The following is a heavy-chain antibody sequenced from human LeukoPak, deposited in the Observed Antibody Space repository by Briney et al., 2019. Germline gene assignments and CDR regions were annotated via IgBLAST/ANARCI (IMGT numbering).Heavy chain of an antibody. CDR1: GFTFSSYG. Sequence: GGSLRLSCAASGFTFSSYGMHWVRQAPGKGLEWVAVISYDGSNKYYADSVKGRFTISRDNSKNSLYLQMNSLRAEDTAVYYCARVSGSSWYGAFDIWGQGTMVTVSS. D-gene: IGHD6-13*01. CDR2: ISYDGSNK. V-gene: IGHV3-30*03. J-gene: IGHJ3*02. CDR3: ARVSGSSWYGAFDI.